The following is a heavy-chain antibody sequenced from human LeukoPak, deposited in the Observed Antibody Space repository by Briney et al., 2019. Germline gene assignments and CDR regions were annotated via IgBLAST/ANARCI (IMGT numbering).Heavy chain of an antibody. J-gene: IGHJ6*03. Sequence: SETLSLTCTVSGYSISSGYYWGWIRQPPGKGLEWIGSIYHSGSTNYNPSLKSRVTISVDTSKNQFSLKLNSVTATDTAVYYCARGFAYYYYMDVWGKGTTVTVSS. CDR1: GYSISSGYY. CDR2: IYHSGST. CDR3: ARGFAYYYYMDV. V-gene: IGHV4-38-2*02. D-gene: IGHD3-3*01.